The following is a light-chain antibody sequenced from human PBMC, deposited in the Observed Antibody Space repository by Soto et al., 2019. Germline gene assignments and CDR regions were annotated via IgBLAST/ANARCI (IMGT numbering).Light chain of an antibody. Sequence: TVLQPSPATLSLTPGESATLSCRASQSIHTSLAWYQQKSGKPPRLVIYDSTLRANGVPDRFGGSRSGTEFTLTINSLEPEDFAVYYCQQRNVWPPITFGQGTRLEI. J-gene: IGKJ5*01. CDR2: DST. CDR3: QQRNVWPPIT. V-gene: IGKV3-11*01. CDR1: QSIHTS.